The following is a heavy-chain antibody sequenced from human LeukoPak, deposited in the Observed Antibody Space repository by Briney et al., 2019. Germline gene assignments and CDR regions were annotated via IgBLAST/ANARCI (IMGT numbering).Heavy chain of an antibody. CDR1: GFTFSRYA. CDR2: ISSNGGST. Sequence: PGGSLRLSCAASGFTFSRYAMHWVRQAPGKGLEYVSAISSNGGSTYYADSVKGRFTISRDNSKNTLYLQMSSLRAEDTAVYYCVKDRSGSDYTYYFDYWGQGTLVTVSS. J-gene: IGHJ4*02. CDR3: VKDRSGSDYTYYFDY. V-gene: IGHV3-64D*06. D-gene: IGHD3-10*01.